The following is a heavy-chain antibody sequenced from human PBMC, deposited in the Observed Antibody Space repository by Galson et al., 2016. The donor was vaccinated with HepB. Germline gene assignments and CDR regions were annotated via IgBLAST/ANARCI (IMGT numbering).Heavy chain of an antibody. CDR2: ITTNGRT. CDR1: GFTFSSYW. Sequence: SLRLSCAASGFTFSSYWMTWVRQAPGKGLEWVSSITTNGRTNFADSVKGRFTLSRDNSKNSLSLQMTSLRVEDTAIYYCAKEIDNSGIGRFPSWGQGTLVTVSS. J-gene: IGHJ5*02. CDR3: AKEIDNSGIGRFPS. V-gene: IGHV3-23*01. D-gene: IGHD3-10*01.